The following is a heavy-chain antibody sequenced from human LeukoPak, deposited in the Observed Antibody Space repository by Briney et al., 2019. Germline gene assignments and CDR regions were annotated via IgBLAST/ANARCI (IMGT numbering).Heavy chain of an antibody. CDR3: AELGITMIGGV. J-gene: IGHJ6*03. Sequence: GGSLRLSCAASGFTFSSYEMNWVRQAPGKGLEWVSYISSSGSTIYYADSVKGRFTISRDNAKNSLYRQMNSLRAEDTAVYYCAELGITMIGGVWGKGTTVTISS. V-gene: IGHV3-48*03. CDR1: GFTFSSYE. CDR2: ISSSGSTI. D-gene: IGHD3-10*02.